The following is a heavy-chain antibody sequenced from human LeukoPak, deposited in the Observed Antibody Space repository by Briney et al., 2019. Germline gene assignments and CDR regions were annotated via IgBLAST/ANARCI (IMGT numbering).Heavy chain of an antibody. CDR3: ARDPSPFTGGFDY. CDR1: GGSISSYY. V-gene: IGHV4-59*01. J-gene: IGHJ4*02. D-gene: IGHD4-11*01. Sequence: PSETLSLTYTVSGGSISSYYWSWIRQPPGKGLEWIGYIYYSGSTNYNPSLKSRVTISVDTSKNQFSLKLSSVTAADTAVYYCARDPSPFTGGFDYGGQGTLVTVSS. CDR2: IYYSGST.